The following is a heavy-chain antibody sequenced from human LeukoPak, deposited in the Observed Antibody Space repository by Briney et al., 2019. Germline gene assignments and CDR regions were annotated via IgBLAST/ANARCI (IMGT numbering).Heavy chain of an antibody. J-gene: IGHJ4*02. V-gene: IGHV3-49*04. CDR2: IRSKIYGGTP. CDR1: GFTGSSYH. D-gene: IGHD3-10*01. Sequence: GGSLRLSCVVSGFTGSSYHMTWVRQAPGKGLEWVGFIRSKIYGGTPEYAASVKGRFTISRDDSKGIAYLQMNSLKSEDTAVYYCTTYGSGRKFDYWGQGILVTVSS. CDR3: TTYGSGRKFDY.